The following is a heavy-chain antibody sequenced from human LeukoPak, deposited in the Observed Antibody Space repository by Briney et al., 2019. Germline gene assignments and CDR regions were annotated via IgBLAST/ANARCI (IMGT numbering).Heavy chain of an antibody. D-gene: IGHD1-26*01. CDR3: AGRPGRGSSSYYFDY. CDR2: IIPILGIA. Sequence: ASVKVSCKASGGTFSSYAISWVRRAPGQGLEWMGRIIPILGIANYAQKFQGRVTITADKSTSTAYMELSSLRSEDTAVYYCAGRPGRGSSSYYFDYWGQGTLVTVSS. V-gene: IGHV1-69*04. CDR1: GGTFSSYA. J-gene: IGHJ4*02.